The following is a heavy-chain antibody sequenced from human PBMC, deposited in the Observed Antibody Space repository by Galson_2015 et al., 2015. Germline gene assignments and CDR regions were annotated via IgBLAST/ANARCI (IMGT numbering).Heavy chain of an antibody. Sequence: ETLSLTCAVSGGSISSSNWWSWVRQPPGKGLEWIGEIYHSGSTNYNPSLKSRVTISVDKSKNQFSLKLSSVTAADTAVYYCARDRSYGYPTLDYWGQGTLVTVSS. CDR1: GGSISSSNW. CDR3: ARDRSYGYPTLDY. CDR2: IYHSGST. J-gene: IGHJ4*02. D-gene: IGHD5-18*01. V-gene: IGHV4-4*02.